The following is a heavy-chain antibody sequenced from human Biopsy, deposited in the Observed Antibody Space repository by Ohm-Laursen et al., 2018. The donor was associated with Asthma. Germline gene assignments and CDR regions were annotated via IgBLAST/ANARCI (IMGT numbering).Heavy chain of an antibody. CDR1: GFAVSRDH. V-gene: IGHV3-53*01. CDR3: ARGDWSNWSHYYFDY. J-gene: IGHJ4*02. CDR2: IYSGGTS. D-gene: IGHD1-20*01. Sequence: SLRLSCAASGFAVSRDHMFWVRQAPGKGLEWVSVIYSGGTSHTADSVRGRFTISRDYSKNTLYLQMHSLRAEDTAVYYCARGDWSNWSHYYFDYWGQGTLVTVSS.